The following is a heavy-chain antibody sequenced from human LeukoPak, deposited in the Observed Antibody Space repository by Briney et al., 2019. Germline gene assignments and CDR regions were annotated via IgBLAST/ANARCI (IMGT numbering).Heavy chain of an antibody. V-gene: IGHV1-46*01. Sequence: GASVKVSCKASGYTFSSYYIHWVRQAPGQGLEWMGIINPSGGSTSYAQKFQGRVTMTRDTSTSTVYMELSSLRSEDTAVYYCATGGDNWNDGHAFDIWGQGTMVTVSS. CDR1: GYTFSSYY. CDR2: INPSGGST. J-gene: IGHJ3*02. CDR3: ATGGDNWNDGHAFDI. D-gene: IGHD1-1*01.